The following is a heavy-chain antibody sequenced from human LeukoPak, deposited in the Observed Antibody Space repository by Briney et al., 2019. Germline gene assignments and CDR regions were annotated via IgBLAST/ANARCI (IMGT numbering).Heavy chain of an antibody. CDR2: IYYSGST. CDR1: GGSISSSSYY. J-gene: IGHJ4*02. CDR3: ASLLSGWYYFDY. Sequence: SETLSLTCTVSGGSISSSSYYWGWLRQPPGKGLEWIGSIYYSGSTYYNPSLKSRVTISVDTSKNQFSLKLSSVTAADTAVYYCASLLSGWYYFDYWGQGTLVTVSS. D-gene: IGHD6-19*01. V-gene: IGHV4-39*01.